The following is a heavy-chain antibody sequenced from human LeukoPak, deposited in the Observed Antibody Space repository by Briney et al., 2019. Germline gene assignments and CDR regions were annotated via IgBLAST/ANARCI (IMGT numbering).Heavy chain of an antibody. V-gene: IGHV6-1*01. D-gene: IGHD2-15*01. Sequence: SQTLSLTCAISGDSFSSNSAAWNWIRQSPSRGLEWLGRTYYRSKWYNDYAVSVKSRITINPDTSKNQFSLQLNSVTPEDTAVYYCARESGYCSGGSCYTDNWFDHWGQGTLVTVSS. J-gene: IGHJ5*02. CDR2: TYYRSKWYN. CDR3: ARESGYCSGGSCYTDNWFDH. CDR1: GDSFSSNSAA.